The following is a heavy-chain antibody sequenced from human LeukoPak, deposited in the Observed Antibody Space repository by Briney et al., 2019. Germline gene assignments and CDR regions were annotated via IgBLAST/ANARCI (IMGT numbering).Heavy chain of an antibody. J-gene: IGHJ4*02. D-gene: IGHD6-19*01. Sequence: GGSLRLSCAASGFTFSSYEMNWVRQAPGKGLEWVSYISSSGSTIYYADSVKGRFTISRDNAKNSLCLQMNSLRAEDTAVYYCAREQWPSDYWGQGTLVTVSS. CDR3: AREQWPSDY. V-gene: IGHV3-48*03. CDR1: GFTFSSYE. CDR2: ISSSGSTI.